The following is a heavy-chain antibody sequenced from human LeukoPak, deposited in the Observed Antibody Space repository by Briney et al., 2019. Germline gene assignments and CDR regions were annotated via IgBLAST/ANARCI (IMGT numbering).Heavy chain of an antibody. CDR1: DYSISSGYY. J-gene: IGHJ4*02. Sequence: SETLSLTCSVSDYSISSGYYWGWIRQPPGKGLEWIGSMEWIGSIYHSGSAYYNPSLKSRVTISVDMSKNQFSLKLSSVTAADTAVYYCARDTGLTKFDYWGQGTLVTVSS. CDR2: IYHSGSA. CDR3: ARDTGLTKFDY. V-gene: IGHV4-38-2*02. D-gene: IGHD3-9*01.